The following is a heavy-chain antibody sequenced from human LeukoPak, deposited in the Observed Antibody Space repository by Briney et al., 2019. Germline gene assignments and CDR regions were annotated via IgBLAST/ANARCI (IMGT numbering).Heavy chain of an antibody. CDR3: TRGPPVTVPPDQYYYVDV. CDR2: VHYSEIT. J-gene: IGHJ6*03. D-gene: IGHD2/OR15-2a*01. CDR1: GDFITRYY. Sequence: PSETLSLTCIVSGDFITRYYWSWIRQPPGKGLEWIGYVHYSEITNYSPSLKSRVTISVDTSKRHFSLSLTSVTAADTAVYYCTRGPPVTVPPDQYYYVDVWGKGTMVTVSS. V-gene: IGHV4-59*01.